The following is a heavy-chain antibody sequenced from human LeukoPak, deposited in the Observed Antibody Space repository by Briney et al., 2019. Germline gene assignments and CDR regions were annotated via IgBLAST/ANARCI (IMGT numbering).Heavy chain of an antibody. CDR3: ARLADCSSTSCYDH. CDR2: IYYSGST. J-gene: IGHJ4*02. Sequence: PSETLSLTCTVSGGSISSGSYYWGWIRQPPGKGLEWIGSIYYSGSTYYNPSLKSRVIISVDTSKNQFSLKLKSVTAADMAVYYCARLADCSSTSCYDHWGQGTLVTVSS. CDR1: GGSISSGSYY. V-gene: IGHV4-39*01. D-gene: IGHD2-2*01.